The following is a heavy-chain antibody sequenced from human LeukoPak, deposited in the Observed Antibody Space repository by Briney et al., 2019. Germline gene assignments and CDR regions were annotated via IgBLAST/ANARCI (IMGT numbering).Heavy chain of an antibody. J-gene: IGHJ4*02. Sequence: GASVKVSCKASGGTFSSYAINWVRQAPGQGLEWMGEINPNSGGTNYAQKFQGRVTMTRDTSISTAYMELSRLTSDDTAVYYCARDSRYGDFDYWGQGTLVTVSS. CDR2: INPNSGGT. CDR1: GGTFSSYA. D-gene: IGHD4-17*01. V-gene: IGHV1-2*02. CDR3: ARDSRYGDFDY.